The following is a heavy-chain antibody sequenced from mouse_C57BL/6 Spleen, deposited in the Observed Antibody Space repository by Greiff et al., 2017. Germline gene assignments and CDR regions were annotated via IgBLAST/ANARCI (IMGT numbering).Heavy chain of an antibody. V-gene: IGHV8-12*01. CDR3: ARMDGVTTPFAY. CDR1: GFSLSTSGMG. J-gene: IGHJ3*01. CDR2: IYWDDDK. D-gene: IGHD2-2*01. Sequence: QVTLKESGPGILQSSQTLRLTCSFSGFSLSTSGMGVSWIRQPSGKGLEWLAHIYWDDDKRYNPSLKSRLTISKDTSRNQVFLKITSVDTADTATYYCARMDGVTTPFAYWGQGTLVTVSA.